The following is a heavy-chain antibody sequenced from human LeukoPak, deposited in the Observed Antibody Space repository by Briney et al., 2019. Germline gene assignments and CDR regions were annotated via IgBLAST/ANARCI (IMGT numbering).Heavy chain of an antibody. CDR3: ASFTNMNWFDP. D-gene: IGHD2/OR15-2a*01. CDR1: GGSISSYY. Sequence: SETLSLTCTVSGGSISSYYWSWIRQPPGKGLEWIGYIYTSGSTNYNPSLKSRVTISVDTSKNQFSLKLSSVTAADTAVYYCASFTNMNWFDPWGQGTLVTVSS. J-gene: IGHJ5*02. V-gene: IGHV4-4*09. CDR2: IYTSGST.